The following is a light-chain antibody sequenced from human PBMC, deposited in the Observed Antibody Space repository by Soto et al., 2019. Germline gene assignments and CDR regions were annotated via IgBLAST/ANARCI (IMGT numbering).Light chain of an antibody. CDR1: NSNIGAGYD. J-gene: IGLJ3*02. Sequence: QPVLTQPPSVSGAPGQRVTISCTGSNSNIGAGYDVHWYQQLPGTAPKLLIYGTTNRPSGVPDRFSGSKSVTSASLAITGLQAEDEADYYCQSYDSSLSGSVFGGGTKLTVL. V-gene: IGLV1-40*01. CDR3: QSYDSSLSGSV. CDR2: GTT.